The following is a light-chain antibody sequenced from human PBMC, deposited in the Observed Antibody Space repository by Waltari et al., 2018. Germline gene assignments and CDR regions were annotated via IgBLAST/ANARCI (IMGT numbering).Light chain of an antibody. Sequence: QSALTQPLSASGSPGQSVTISCTGTSSDVGGYNYVSWYQQHPGKAPKLMIYEVSKRPSGVPDRFSGSKSGNTASLTVSGLQAEDEADYYCSSYAGSNNLVFGGGTKLTVL. V-gene: IGLV2-8*01. CDR3: SSYAGSNNLV. J-gene: IGLJ2*01. CDR1: SSDVGGYNY. CDR2: EVS.